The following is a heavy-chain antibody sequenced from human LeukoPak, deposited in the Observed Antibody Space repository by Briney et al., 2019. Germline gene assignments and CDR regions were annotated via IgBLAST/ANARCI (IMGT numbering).Heavy chain of an antibody. J-gene: IGHJ4*02. D-gene: IGHD6-13*01. CDR2: ISSSSSTI. Sequence: GGSLRLSCAASGFTFSSYSMNWVRQAPGKGLGWVSYISSSSSTIYYADSVKGRFTISRDNAKNSLYLQMNSLRAEDTALYYCAKDTDGAAAGTTWGHWGQGTLVTVSS. CDR1: GFTFSSYS. CDR3: AKDTDGAAAGTTWGH. V-gene: IGHV3-48*01.